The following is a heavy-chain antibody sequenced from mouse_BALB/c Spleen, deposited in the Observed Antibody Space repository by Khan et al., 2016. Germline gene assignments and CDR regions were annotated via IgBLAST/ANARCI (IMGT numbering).Heavy chain of an antibody. V-gene: IGHV5-9-4*01. J-gene: IGHJ4*01. D-gene: IGHD4-1*01. Sequence: EVELVESGGGLVKPGGSLKLSCAASGFTFSSYAMSWVRQSPEKRLEWVAEISSGGSYTYYPDTVTGRFTISRANAKNTLYLEMSSLRSDATAMYYCAREWDAIDYWGQGTSVTVSS. CDR2: ISSGGSYT. CDR1: GFTFSSYA. CDR3: AREWDAIDY.